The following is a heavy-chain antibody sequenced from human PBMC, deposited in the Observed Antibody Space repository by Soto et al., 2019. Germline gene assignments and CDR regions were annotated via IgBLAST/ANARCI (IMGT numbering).Heavy chain of an antibody. CDR3: ARAYDFWSGYQFDY. CDR2: ISYDGSNK. Sequence: GGSLRLSCASSGFTFSSYAMHWVRQAPGKGLEWVAVISYDGSNKYYADSVKGRFTISRDNSKNTLYLQMNSLRAEDTAVYYCARAYDFWSGYQFDYWGQGTLVTVSS. V-gene: IGHV3-30-3*01. CDR1: GFTFSSYA. J-gene: IGHJ4*02. D-gene: IGHD3-3*01.